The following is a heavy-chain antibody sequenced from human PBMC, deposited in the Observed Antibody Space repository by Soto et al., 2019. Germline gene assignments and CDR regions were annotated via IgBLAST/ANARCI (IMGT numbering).Heavy chain of an antibody. CDR3: ARGEQYSGRIFDY. V-gene: IGHV6-1*01. J-gene: IGHJ4*01. Sequence: PSQTLSLTCVITGDSVSSNSAGWSWVRQSPSRGLEWLGRTYCRSKWYYEYAVSVRGRITINPDTSKNQYSLQLNSVTPEDTAVYFCARGEQYSGRIFDYWGQGTLVTVS. D-gene: IGHD1-26*01. CDR1: GDSVSSNSAG. CDR2: TYCRSKWYY.